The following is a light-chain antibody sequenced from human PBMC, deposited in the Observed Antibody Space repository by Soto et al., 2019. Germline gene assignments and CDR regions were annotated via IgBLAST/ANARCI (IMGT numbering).Light chain of an antibody. CDR1: SSNIGAGYY. Sequence: QAVVTQPPSVSGAPGQRITISCTGSSSNIGAGYYVHWYQHLPGTAPKLLIYDNSNRPSGVPDRFSGSKSGTSASLAITGLQAEDEADYYCQSYDSSLSGAVFGGGTQLTVL. J-gene: IGLJ7*01. CDR3: QSYDSSLSGAV. V-gene: IGLV1-40*01. CDR2: DNS.